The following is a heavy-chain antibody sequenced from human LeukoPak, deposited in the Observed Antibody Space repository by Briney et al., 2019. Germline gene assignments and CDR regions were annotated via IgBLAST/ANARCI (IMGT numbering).Heavy chain of an antibody. CDR2: INPNSGGT. J-gene: IGHJ4*02. CDR3: ARLQYSGSYPFDY. V-gene: IGHV1-2*02. CDR1: GYTFTGYY. D-gene: IGHD1-26*01. Sequence: GASVKVSCKASGYTFTGYYMHWVRQAPGQGLEWMGWINPNSGGTSYAQKFQGRVTMTRDTSISTAYMELSRLRSDDTAVYYCARLQYSGSYPFDYWGQGTLVTVSS.